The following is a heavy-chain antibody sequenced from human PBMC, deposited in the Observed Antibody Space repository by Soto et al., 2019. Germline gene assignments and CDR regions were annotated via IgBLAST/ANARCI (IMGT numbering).Heavy chain of an antibody. CDR1: GASISGFY. CDR3: VRDGTKTLRDWFDP. J-gene: IGHJ5*02. D-gene: IGHD1-1*01. V-gene: IGHV4-4*07. Sequence: SETLSLTCTVSGASISGFYWSWFRKSAGKGLEWIGRIYATGTTDYNPSLKSRVMMSVDTSKKQFSLKLRSVTAADTAVYYCVRDGTKTLRDWFDPWGQGXSVTVSS. CDR2: IYATGTT.